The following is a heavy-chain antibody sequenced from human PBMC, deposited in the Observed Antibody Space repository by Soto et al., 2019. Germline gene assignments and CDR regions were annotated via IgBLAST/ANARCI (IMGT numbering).Heavy chain of an antibody. CDR1: GFTFSSYG. CDR2: IWYDGSNK. Sequence: AGGSLRLSCAASGFTFSSYGMHWVRQAPGKGLEWVAVIWYDGSNKYYADSVKGRFTISRDNSKNTLYLQMNSLRAEDTAVYYCARVYMVRGVISHFDYWGQGTLVTVSS. CDR3: ARVYMVRGVISHFDY. V-gene: IGHV3-33*01. J-gene: IGHJ4*02. D-gene: IGHD3-10*01.